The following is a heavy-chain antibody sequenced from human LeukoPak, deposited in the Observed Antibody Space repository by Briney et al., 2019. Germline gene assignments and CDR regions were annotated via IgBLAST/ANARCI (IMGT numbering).Heavy chain of an antibody. J-gene: IGHJ4*02. CDR2: IYYSGST. Sequence: SETLSLTCTVSGGSISSSSYYWGWIRQPPGKGLEWIGSIYYSGSTYYNPSLKSRVTISVDTSKNQFSLKLSSVTAADTAVYYCARGSSGYSDYWGQGTLVTVSS. CDR3: ARGSSGYSDY. CDR1: GGSISSSSYY. V-gene: IGHV4-39*01. D-gene: IGHD3-22*01.